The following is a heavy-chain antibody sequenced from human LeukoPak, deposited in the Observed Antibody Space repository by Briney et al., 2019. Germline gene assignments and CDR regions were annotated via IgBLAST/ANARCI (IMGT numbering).Heavy chain of an antibody. CDR3: ARAGGVWLEFDY. CDR2: IFYSGST. V-gene: IGHV4-31*03. D-gene: IGHD2-8*02. J-gene: IGHJ4*02. Sequence: SETLSLTCTVSGVSISSGGYYWSWIRQHPGKGLEWIGYIFYSGSTYYNPSLKSRVTISVDSSKNQFSLKLSSVTAEDTAVYYCARAGGVWLEFDYWGQGTLVTVSS. CDR1: GVSISSGGYY.